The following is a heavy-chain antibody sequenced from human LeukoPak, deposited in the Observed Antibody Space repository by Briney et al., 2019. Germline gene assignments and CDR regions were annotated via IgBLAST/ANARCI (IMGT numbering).Heavy chain of an antibody. D-gene: IGHD5-12*01. CDR3: ARAGEGGYSGYDYYYHYYMDV. J-gene: IGHJ6*03. Sequence: SETQSLTCAVSGYSISSGYYWGWIRQPPGKGLEWIGNIYHSGSTYYNPSLKSRVTISVDTSKNQFSLKLSSVTAADTAMYYCARAGEGGYSGYDYYYHYYMDVWGKGTTVTVSS. CDR2: IYHSGST. V-gene: IGHV4-38-2*01. CDR1: GYSISSGYY.